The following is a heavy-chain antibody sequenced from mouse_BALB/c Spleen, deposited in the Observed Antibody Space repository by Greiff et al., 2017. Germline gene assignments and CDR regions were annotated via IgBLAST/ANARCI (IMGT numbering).Heavy chain of an antibody. D-gene: IGHD1-1*01. J-gene: IGHJ2*01. CDR3: ARVPITTAHYIDY. CDR1: GYSITSDYA. Sequence: EVKLQESGPGLVKPSQSLSLTCTVTGYSITSDYAWNWIRQFPGNKLEWMGYISYSGSTSYNPSLKSRISLTRDTSKNQFFLQLNSVTTEDTATYYCARVPITTAHYIDYWGQGTTLTVSS. V-gene: IGHV3-2*02. CDR2: ISYSGST.